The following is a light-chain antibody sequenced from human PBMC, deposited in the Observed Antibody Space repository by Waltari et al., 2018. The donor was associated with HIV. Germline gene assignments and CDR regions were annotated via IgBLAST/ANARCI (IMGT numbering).Light chain of an antibody. Sequence: QSALTQPPSVSGSPGQSVTISCTGTSSDVGSYNLVSWYQQSPGTAPKLMVYEVTYRPSGVPERFSGSKFGNTASLTISGLQAEDEADYYCSSFTSSSTVVFGGGTKLTVL. V-gene: IGLV2-18*02. CDR2: EVT. CDR1: SSDVGSYNL. CDR3: SSFTSSSTVV. J-gene: IGLJ3*02.